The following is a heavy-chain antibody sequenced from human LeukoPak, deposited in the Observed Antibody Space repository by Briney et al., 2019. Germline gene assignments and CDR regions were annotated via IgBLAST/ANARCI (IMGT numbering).Heavy chain of an antibody. V-gene: IGHV3-33*06. J-gene: IGHJ4*02. CDR2: IWYNGSRK. CDR1: GFTFSSYG. CDR3: AKDLSASVDWSMDY. Sequence: GGSLRLSCAASGFTFSSYGMHWVRQAPGKGLEWVAVIWYNGSRKYYADSVKGRFTISRDNSQNTLYLHMNNLRAEDTAVYYCAKDLSASVDWSMDYWGQGTLVTVSP. D-gene: IGHD3/OR15-3a*01.